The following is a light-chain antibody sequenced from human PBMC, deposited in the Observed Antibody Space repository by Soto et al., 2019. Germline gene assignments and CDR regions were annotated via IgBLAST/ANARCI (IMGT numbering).Light chain of an antibody. V-gene: IGKV1-17*01. CDR1: QDIRND. CDR2: AAS. CDR3: LQHHTVPFT. Sequence: DIPMTQSPSSLSASVGDRVTITCRASQDIRNDLGWYQQKPGKAPKRLIYAASSLESGVPSRFSGSGSGTEFNLTISTLQPEDFGTYYCLQHHTVPFTLGPGTKVDIK. J-gene: IGKJ3*01.